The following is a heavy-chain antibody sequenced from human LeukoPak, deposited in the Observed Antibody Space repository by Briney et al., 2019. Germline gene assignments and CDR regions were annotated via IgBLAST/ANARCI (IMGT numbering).Heavy chain of an antibody. CDR2: IYYSGST. J-gene: IGHJ4*02. D-gene: IGHD5-18*01. Sequence: SETLSLTCTVSGGSISSYYWSWIRQPPGKGLEWIGYIYYSGSTNYNPSLKSRVTISVDTSKSQFSLKLSSVTAADTAVYYCARDGGGYSYGSGFDYWGQGTLVTVSS. CDR3: ARDGGGYSYGSGFDY. V-gene: IGHV4-59*01. CDR1: GGSISSYY.